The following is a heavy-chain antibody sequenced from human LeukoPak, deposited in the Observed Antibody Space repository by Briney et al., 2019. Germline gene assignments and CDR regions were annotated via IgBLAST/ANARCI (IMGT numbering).Heavy chain of an antibody. J-gene: IGHJ4*02. CDR2: IYYSGST. D-gene: IGHD2-2*03. CDR3: ARLNVDIPS. V-gene: IGHV4-59*04. Sequence: SETLSLTCTVSGGSISSYYWSWIRQPPGKGLEWIGYIYYSGSTYYNPSLKSRVTISADTSKNQFSLKVTSVTASDTAVYYCARLNVDIPSWGQGTLVTVSS. CDR1: GGSISSYY.